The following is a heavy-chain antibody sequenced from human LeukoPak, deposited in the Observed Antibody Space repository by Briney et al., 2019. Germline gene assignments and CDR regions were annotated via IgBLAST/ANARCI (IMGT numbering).Heavy chain of an antibody. Sequence: GGSLRLSCAASGFTFSSYSMNWVRHAPGKGLGWVSSISSSSSYIYEADSVKGRFTIYRDNAKNSLYLQMNSLRAEDTAVYYCARDRFGDYYDSSGYNWFDPWGQGTLVTVSS. CDR3: ARDRFGDYYDSSGYNWFDP. J-gene: IGHJ5*02. CDR1: GFTFSSYS. V-gene: IGHV3-21*01. CDR2: ISSSSSYI. D-gene: IGHD3-22*01.